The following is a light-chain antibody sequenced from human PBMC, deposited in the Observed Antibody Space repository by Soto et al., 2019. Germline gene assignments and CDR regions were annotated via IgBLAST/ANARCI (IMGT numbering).Light chain of an antibody. V-gene: IGKV1-39*01. Sequence: QMTQSPSSVSSSVVERVTITCRASQSINKNLNWFQKKPGKAPKLLIYGASNLHSGVPSKFSGSGSGTDFNLTISSLQPEDFATYFCQMSFSRSTSAFGPGTKVAIK. J-gene: IGKJ3*01. CDR2: GAS. CDR1: QSINKN. CDR3: QMSFSRSTSA.